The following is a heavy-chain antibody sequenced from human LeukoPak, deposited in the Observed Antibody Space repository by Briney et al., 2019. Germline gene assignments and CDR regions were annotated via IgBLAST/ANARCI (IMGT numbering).Heavy chain of an antibody. D-gene: IGHD3-3*01. Sequence: GSLRLSCAASGFTFSSYAMSWVRQAPGKGLEWVSAISGSGGSTYYADSVKGRFTISRDNSKNTLYLQMNSLRAEDTAVYYCAKDRGYDFWSGYQKVWYFDLWGRGTLVTVSS. CDR3: AKDRGYDFWSGYQKVWYFDL. CDR1: GFTFSSYA. J-gene: IGHJ2*01. V-gene: IGHV3-23*01. CDR2: ISGSGGST.